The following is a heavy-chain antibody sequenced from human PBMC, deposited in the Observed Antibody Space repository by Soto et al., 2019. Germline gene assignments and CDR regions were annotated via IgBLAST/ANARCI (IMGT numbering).Heavy chain of an antibody. Sequence: GGSLRLSCAASGFTFSSYAMSWVRQAPGKGLEWVSTISGSGDNTYYADSVKGRFTISRDNSKNTLYLHMNSLRAEDTALYYCAKVLHWFHFDSWGQGTLVTVSS. CDR1: GFTFSSYA. CDR3: AKVLHWFHFDS. V-gene: IGHV3-23*01. D-gene: IGHD3-9*01. J-gene: IGHJ4*02. CDR2: ISGSGDNT.